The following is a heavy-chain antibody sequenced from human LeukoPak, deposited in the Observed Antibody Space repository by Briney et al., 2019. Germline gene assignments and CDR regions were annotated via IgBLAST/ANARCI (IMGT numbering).Heavy chain of an antibody. J-gene: IGHJ4*02. D-gene: IGHD1-20*01. CDR1: GFTFSSYS. CDR2: ISSSSSYI. V-gene: IGHV3-21*01. CDR3: ARGGPNWNRDFDY. Sequence: PGGSLRLSCAASGFTFSSYSMNWVRQAPGKGLEWVSSISSSSSYIYYADSVKGRFTISRDNAKNSLYLQMNSLRAEDTAVYYCARGGPNWNRDFDYWGQGTLVTVSS.